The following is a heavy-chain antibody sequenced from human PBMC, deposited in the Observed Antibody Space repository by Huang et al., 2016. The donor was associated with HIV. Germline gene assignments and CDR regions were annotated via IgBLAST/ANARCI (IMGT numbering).Heavy chain of an antibody. Sequence: QVQLVQSGAEVKKPGSSVKVSCKASGGTFSSYAISWVRQAPGQGLEWMGGIIPIVGTANAAQKFQGRVTITADESTSTAYMELSSLRSEDTAVYYCARARGYYDSSVSYYFDYWGQGTLVTVSS. CDR1: GGTFSSYA. J-gene: IGHJ4*02. V-gene: IGHV1-69*13. CDR3: ARARGYYDSSVSYYFDY. D-gene: IGHD3-22*01. CDR2: IIPIVGTA.